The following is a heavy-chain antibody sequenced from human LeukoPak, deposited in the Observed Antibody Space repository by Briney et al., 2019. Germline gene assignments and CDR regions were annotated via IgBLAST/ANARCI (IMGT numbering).Heavy chain of an antibody. CDR2: INKDGSEK. D-gene: IGHD2-15*01. V-gene: IGHV3-7*01. CDR3: ARRYCSGGSCYSVDY. CDR1: GFTFSSYW. J-gene: IGHJ4*02. Sequence: PGGSLRLSCVASGFTFSSYWMSWVRQAPGKGLEWVANINKDGSEKYHLDSVKGRFTISRDNAMDSLYLQMNSLRAEDTAVYYCARRYCSGGSCYSVDYWGQRTLVTVSS.